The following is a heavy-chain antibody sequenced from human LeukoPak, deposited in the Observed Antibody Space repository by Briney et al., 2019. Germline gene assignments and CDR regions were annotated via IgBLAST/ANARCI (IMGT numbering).Heavy chain of an antibody. CDR1: GGTFSSYA. Sequence: SVKVSCKASGGTFSSYAISWVRQAPGQGLEWMGGIIPIFGTANYAQKFQGRVTITTDESTSTAYMELSSLRSEDKAVYYCARTEYSSSGFGLNYYYYYMDVWGKGTTVTVS. D-gene: IGHD6-6*01. V-gene: IGHV1-69*05. J-gene: IGHJ6*03. CDR3: ARTEYSSSGFGLNYYYYYMDV. CDR2: IIPIFGTA.